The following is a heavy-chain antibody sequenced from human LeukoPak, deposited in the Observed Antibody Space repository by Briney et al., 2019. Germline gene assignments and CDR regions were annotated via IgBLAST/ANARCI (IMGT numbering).Heavy chain of an antibody. J-gene: IGHJ4*02. CDR3: ATGPSPLDGWIAAAGHLLY. Sequence: ASVKVSCKASGYTFTGYYMHWVRQAPGQGLEWMGWINPNSGGTNYAQKFQGRVTMTRDTSISTAYMELSRLRSDDTAVYYCATGPSPLDGWIAAAGHLLYWGQGTLVTVSS. V-gene: IGHV1-2*02. CDR2: INPNSGGT. CDR1: GYTFTGYY. D-gene: IGHD6-13*01.